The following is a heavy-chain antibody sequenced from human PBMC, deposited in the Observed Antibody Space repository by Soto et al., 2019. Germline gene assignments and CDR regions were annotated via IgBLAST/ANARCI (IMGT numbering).Heavy chain of an antibody. CDR2: ILYSGSS. CDR3: ARLGSSGCYQGSYFDY. CDR1: GGSITRNNQY. V-gene: IGHV4-39*01. Sequence: QLQLQESGPGLVKPSETLSLTCIVSGGSITRNNQYWGWIRQSPGKGLEWIGSILYSGSSNYNPFRKGRITLSVETFKNQSSPNMSSVTAADKALYYCARLGSSGCYQGSYFDYWGQGTLVNVS. J-gene: IGHJ4*02. D-gene: IGHD6-19*01.